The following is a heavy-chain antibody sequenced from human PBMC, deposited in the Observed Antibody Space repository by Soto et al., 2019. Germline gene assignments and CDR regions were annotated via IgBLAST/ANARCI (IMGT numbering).Heavy chain of an antibody. D-gene: IGHD2-2*01. Sequence: QVQLVESGGGVVQPGRSLRLSCAASGFTFSSYGMHWVRQAPGKGLEWVAVISYDGSNKYYADSVKGRFTISRDNSKNTLYLQMNSLRAEDTAVYYCARTYCSSTSCPNYYYYGMDVWGQGTTVTVSS. CDR2: ISYDGSNK. CDR3: ARTYCSSTSCPNYYYYGMDV. V-gene: IGHV3-30*03. CDR1: GFTFSSYG. J-gene: IGHJ6*02.